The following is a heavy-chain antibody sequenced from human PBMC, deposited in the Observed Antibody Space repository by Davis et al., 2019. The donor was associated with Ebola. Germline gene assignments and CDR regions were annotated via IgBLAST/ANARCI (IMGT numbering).Heavy chain of an antibody. CDR1: GGTFSSYA. CDR3: ARDDWNQNWFDP. Sequence: AASVQVSCKASGGTFSSYAISWVRQAPGQGLEWMGGIIPIFGTANYAQKFQGRVTITADKSTSTAYMELSSLRSEDTAVYYCARDDWNQNWFDPWGQGTLVTVSS. V-gene: IGHV1-69*06. CDR2: IIPIFGTA. D-gene: IGHD1-1*01. J-gene: IGHJ5*02.